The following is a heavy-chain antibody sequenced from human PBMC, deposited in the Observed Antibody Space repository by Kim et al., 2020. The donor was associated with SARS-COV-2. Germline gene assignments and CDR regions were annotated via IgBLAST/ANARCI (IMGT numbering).Heavy chain of an antibody. Sequence: SETLSLTCAVSGGSISSSNWWSWVRQPPGKGLEWIGEIYHSGSTNYNPSLKSRVTISVDKSKNQFSLKLSSVTAADTAVYYCASNTYYDFWSGLDYWGQGTLVTVSS. J-gene: IGHJ4*02. CDR1: GGSISSSNW. CDR3: ASNTYYDFWSGLDY. CDR2: IYHSGST. D-gene: IGHD3-3*01. V-gene: IGHV4-4*02.